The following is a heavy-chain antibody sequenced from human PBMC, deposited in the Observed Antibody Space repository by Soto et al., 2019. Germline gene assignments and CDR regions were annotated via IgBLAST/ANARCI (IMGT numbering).Heavy chain of an antibody. J-gene: IGHJ5*02. CDR1: GDSISTVDYF. V-gene: IGHV4-30-4*01. D-gene: IGHD2-15*01. CDR3: ARGRYCLTGRCFPNWFDP. Sequence: SETLSLTCSVSGDSISTVDYFWAWIRQPPGQALEYIGYIYKSTTTYYNPSFESRVAISLDTSKSQFSLNVTSVTAADTAVYFCARGRYCLTGRCFPNWFDPWGQGTLVTVSS. CDR2: IYKSTTT.